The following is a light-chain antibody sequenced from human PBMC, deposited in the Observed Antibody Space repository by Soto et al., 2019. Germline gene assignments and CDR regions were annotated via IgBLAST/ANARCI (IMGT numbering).Light chain of an antibody. CDR2: EAS. CDR3: QQYISYSLLT. CDR1: QSISNW. Sequence: DIQMTQSPSTPSSSVGDRVTITCRASQSISNWLAWYQQRPGKAPKLLIYEASNLESGVPSRFSGSGSGTEFTLTISSLQPDDFATYYCQQYISYSLLTFGGGTKVDIK. V-gene: IGKV1-5*03. J-gene: IGKJ4*01.